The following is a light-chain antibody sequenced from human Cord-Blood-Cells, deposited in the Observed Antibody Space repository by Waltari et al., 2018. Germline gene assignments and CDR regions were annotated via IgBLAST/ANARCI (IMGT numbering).Light chain of an antibody. CDR3: CSYAGSSTFYV. CDR2: EGS. CDR1: SSDVGSYNL. J-gene: IGLJ1*01. V-gene: IGLV2-23*01. Sequence: QSALTQPASVSGSPGQSITISCTGTSSDVGSYNLVSWYQQHPGKAPKLMIYEGSKRPSGVSNLFSGSKSGNTASLTISGRQAEDEADYYCCSYAGSSTFYVFGTGTKVTVL.